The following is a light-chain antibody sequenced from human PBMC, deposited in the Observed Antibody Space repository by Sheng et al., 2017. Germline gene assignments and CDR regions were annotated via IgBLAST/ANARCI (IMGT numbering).Light chain of an antibody. CDR3: QQYKNWPLPLT. J-gene: IGKJ4*01. CDR1: QSVGSN. V-gene: IGKV3-15*01. CDR2: GAS. Sequence: DIVMTQSPATLSVSPGERATLSCRASQSVGSNLAWYQQKPGQAPRLLISGASTRVTGIPARFSGSGSGTEFTLTISSLQSEDFAVYYCQQYKNWPLPLTFGGGTKVEIK.